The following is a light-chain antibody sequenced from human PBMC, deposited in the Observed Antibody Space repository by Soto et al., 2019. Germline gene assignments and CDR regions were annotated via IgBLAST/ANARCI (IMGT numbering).Light chain of an antibody. J-gene: IGKJ1*01. CDR2: GAS. V-gene: IGKV3-20*01. CDR3: QQYGSSPRT. Sequence: EIVLTQSPGTLSLSPGERATLSCRASQNVSSSYLAWYQQKPGQAPRLLIYGASSRATGIPERFSGSGSGTDFTLTISSLEPEDFAVYYCQQYGSSPRTFGQGTKVDIK. CDR1: QNVSSSY.